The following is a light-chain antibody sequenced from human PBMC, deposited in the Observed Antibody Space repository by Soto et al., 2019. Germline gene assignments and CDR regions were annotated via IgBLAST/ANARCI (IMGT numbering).Light chain of an antibody. CDR2: GAS. CDR1: QSIRSN. CDR3: QQYNNWPRT. J-gene: IGKJ1*01. Sequence: EIVLTQSPGTLSLSPWERATLSCRASQSIRSNYLAWYQQKPGQAPRFLIYGASTRATGIPARFSGSGSGTEFTLTISSLQSEDFAVYYCQQYNNWPRTFGQGTKVDIK. V-gene: IGKV3-15*01.